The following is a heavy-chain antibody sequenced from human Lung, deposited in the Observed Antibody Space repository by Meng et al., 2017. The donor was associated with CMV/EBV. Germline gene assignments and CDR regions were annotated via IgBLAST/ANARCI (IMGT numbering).Heavy chain of an antibody. J-gene: IGHJ6*02. CDR3: ARCQLAEDYYGMDG. V-gene: IGHV3-21*01. D-gene: IGHD2-2*01. CDR1: GFTFDDHG. CDR2: ISSSSSYI. Sequence: GESXKISCAASGFTFDDHGMSWVRQAPGKGLEWVSSISSSSSYIYYADSVKGRFTISRDNAKNSLYLQMNSLRAEDTAVYYCARCQLAEDYYGMDGWGQETXVTVSS.